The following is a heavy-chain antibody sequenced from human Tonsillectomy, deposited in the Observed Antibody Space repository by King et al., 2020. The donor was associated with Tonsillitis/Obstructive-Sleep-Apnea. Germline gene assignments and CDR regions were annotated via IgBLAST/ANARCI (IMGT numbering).Heavy chain of an antibody. J-gene: IGHJ1*01. D-gene: IGHD1-26*01. CDR1: GFTFDDYA. CDR3: AKDGPLVGATRGYFQH. Sequence: VQLVESGGGLVQPGRSLRLSCAASGFTFDDYAMHWVRQAPGKGLEWVSGISWNSGSIGYADSVKGRFTISRDNAKNSLYLQMNSLRAEDTALYYCAKDGPLVGATRGYFQHWGQGTLVTVSS. CDR2: ISWNSGSI. V-gene: IGHV3-9*01.